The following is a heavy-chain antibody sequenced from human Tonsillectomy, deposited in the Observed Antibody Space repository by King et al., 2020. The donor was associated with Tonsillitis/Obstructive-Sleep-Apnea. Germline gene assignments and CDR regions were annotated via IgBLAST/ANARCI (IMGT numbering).Heavy chain of an antibody. J-gene: IGHJ4*02. CDR2: IDPSDSYT. D-gene: IGHD2-15*01. CDR1: GYSFTSYW. CDR3: AGLNYHCSGGRCYPRGVDY. Sequence: QLVQSGAEVKKPGESLRISCKGSGYSFTSYWISWVRQMPGKGLEWMGRIDPSDSYTNYSPSFQGHVTISADKSISTAYLQWSSLKASDTAMYYCAGLNYHCSGGRCYPRGVDYWGQGTLVTVSS. V-gene: IGHV5-10-1*03.